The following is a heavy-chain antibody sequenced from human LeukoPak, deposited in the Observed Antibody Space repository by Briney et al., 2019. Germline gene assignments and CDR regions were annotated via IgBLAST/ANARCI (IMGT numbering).Heavy chain of an antibody. CDR3: ARSFGSYFSYMDV. V-gene: IGHV3-64*01. D-gene: IGHD1-26*01. CDR1: GFTFSSYA. CDR2: ISSNGGST. J-gene: IGHJ6*03. Sequence: GSLRLSYAASGFTFSSYAMHWVRQAPGKGLEFVSAISSNGGSTYYANSVKGRFTISRDNSKNTLYLQMGSLRAEDMAVYCCARSFGSYFSYMDVWGKGTTVTVSS.